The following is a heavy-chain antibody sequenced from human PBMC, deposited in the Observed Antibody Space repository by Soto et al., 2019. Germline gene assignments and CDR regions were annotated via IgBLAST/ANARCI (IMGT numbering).Heavy chain of an antibody. D-gene: IGHD4-17*01. Sequence: PSETLSLTCTVSGGSIRSYCWSWIRQPPGKGLEWIGEINHSGSTNYNPSLKSRVTISVDTSKNQFSLKLSSVTAADTAVYYCARQRDYGDNDYWGQGTLVTVSS. V-gene: IGHV4-34*01. CDR3: ARQRDYGDNDY. CDR2: INHSGST. CDR1: GGSIRSYC. J-gene: IGHJ4*02.